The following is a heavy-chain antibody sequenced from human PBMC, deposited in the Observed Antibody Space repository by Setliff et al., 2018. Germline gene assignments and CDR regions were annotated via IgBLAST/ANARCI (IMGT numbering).Heavy chain of an antibody. D-gene: IGHD2-21*01. CDR2: ILDDGVKK. Sequence: LSLTCAVSGGSISSSNWWSWVRQAPGKGLEWVAVILDDGVKKYHADSVKGRFTVSRDNAKDSLYLQLNSLRAEDTAVYYCARADVPYCLGGDCYLSSHWGQGTLVTVSS. V-gene: IGHV3-33*08. J-gene: IGHJ4*02. CDR1: GGSISSSNW. CDR3: ARADVPYCLGGDCYLSSH.